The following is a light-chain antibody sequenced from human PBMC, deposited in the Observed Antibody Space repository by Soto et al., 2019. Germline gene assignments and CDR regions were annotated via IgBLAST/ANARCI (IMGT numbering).Light chain of an antibody. CDR3: QRET. Sequence: EIVLTQSPATLSLSPGDRASLSCRASQSVSNSLAWYQQRPGQAPRLLIHDASKRAAGIPARFSGSGSGTDFTLTISSLEPEDFAVYFCQRETFGPVTNVDIX. J-gene: IGKJ1*01. CDR2: DAS. V-gene: IGKV3-11*01. CDR1: QSVSNS.